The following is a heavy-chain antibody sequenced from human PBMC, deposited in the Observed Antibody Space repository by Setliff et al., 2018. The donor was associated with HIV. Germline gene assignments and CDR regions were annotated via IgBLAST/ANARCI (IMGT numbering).Heavy chain of an antibody. CDR3: ASTYFGGPTTAEAAGGRIDFDH. J-gene: IGHJ4*02. Sequence: SETLSLTCTVSGGSISSSTYYWGWFRQPPGKGLEWIGTIYYSGSTYYNPSLKSRFTISRDNAKRSVYLQMNSLRAEDAAIYYCASTYFGGPTTAEAAGGRIDFDHWGPGTLVTVSS. CDR2: IYYSGST. CDR1: GGSISSSTYY. V-gene: IGHV4-39*07. D-gene: IGHD6-13*01.